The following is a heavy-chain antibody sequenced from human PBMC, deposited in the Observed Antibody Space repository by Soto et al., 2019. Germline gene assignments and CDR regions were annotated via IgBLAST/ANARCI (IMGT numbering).Heavy chain of an antibody. CDR3: AKDTEGYFEGLLSTDAFDI. D-gene: IGHD3-9*01. Sequence: QVQLVESGGGVVQPGRSLRLSCAASGFTFSSYGMHWVRQAPGKGLEWVAVISYDGSNKYYADSVKGRFTISRDNSKNTLYMQMNSLRAEDTAVYYCAKDTEGYFEGLLSTDAFDIWGPGTLVTLSS. J-gene: IGHJ3*02. CDR2: ISYDGSNK. V-gene: IGHV3-30*18. CDR1: GFTFSSYG.